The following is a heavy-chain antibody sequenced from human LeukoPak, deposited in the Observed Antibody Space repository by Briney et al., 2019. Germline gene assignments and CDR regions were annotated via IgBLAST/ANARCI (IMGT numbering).Heavy chain of an antibody. Sequence: GGSLRLSCAASGFIFKNYAMNWVRQAPGMGLEWVSAFSGTGDTTFYADSVKGRFTFSRDNTKNTVDLQMDSLRVDDTAVYYCARGFGDSFDPWGQGTLVTVSS. V-gene: IGHV3-23*01. CDR2: FSGTGDTT. D-gene: IGHD3-10*01. CDR1: GFIFKNYA. J-gene: IGHJ5*02. CDR3: ARGFGDSFDP.